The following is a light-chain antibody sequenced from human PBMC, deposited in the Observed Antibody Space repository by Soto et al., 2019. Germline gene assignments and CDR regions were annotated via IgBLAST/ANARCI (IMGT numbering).Light chain of an antibody. J-gene: IGLJ1*01. CDR3: SSYTSSSTSYV. Sequence: QSALTQPASVSGSPGQSITISCTGTSSDVGVYNYVSWYQQHPGKAPKLMIYEVSNRPSGVSNRFSGSKSGNTASLTISELQAEDEADYYCSSYTSSSTSYVFGTGTKVTVL. CDR2: EVS. CDR1: SSDVGVYNY. V-gene: IGLV2-14*01.